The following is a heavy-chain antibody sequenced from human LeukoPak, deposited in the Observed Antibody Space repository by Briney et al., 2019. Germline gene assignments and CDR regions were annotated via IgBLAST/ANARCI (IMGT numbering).Heavy chain of an antibody. CDR2: IRYDGNYK. V-gene: IGHV3-30*02. J-gene: IGHJ4*02. CDR3: AKDHRGYCSGRNCYSHY. D-gene: IGHD2-15*01. Sequence: GGSLRLSCAASGFTFTNFGMHWLRQAPGKGLEWVAFIRYDGNYKFFADSVKGRFAISRDNSNSTVFLQMNSLRAEDTAVYYCAKDHRGYCSGRNCYSHYWGQGTLVTVSS. CDR1: GFTFTNFG.